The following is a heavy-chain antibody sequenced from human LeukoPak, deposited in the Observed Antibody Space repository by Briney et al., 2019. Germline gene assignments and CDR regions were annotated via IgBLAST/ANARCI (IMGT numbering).Heavy chain of an antibody. CDR2: TNTAGNTL. J-gene: IGHJ3*02. CDR3: ARATYDSSAVDAFDI. V-gene: IGHV3-11*01. CDR1: GFTFSSYA. D-gene: IGHD3-22*01. Sequence: GWSLRLSCAASGFTFSSYAMSWLRRAPGKGLKGLTYTNTAGNTLYYADSVKGRFTSSRDNAKKSLYLQMNTLRAEDTAVYYCARATYDSSAVDAFDIWGQGTMVTVSP.